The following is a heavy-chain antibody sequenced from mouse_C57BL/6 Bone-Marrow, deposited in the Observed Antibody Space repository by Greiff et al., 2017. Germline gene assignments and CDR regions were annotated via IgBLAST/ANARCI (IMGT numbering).Heavy chain of an antibody. J-gene: IGHJ1*03. V-gene: IGHV5-17*01. D-gene: IGHD1-1*01. Sequence: EVKLMESGGGLVKPGGSLKLSCAASGFTFSDYGMHWVRQAPEKGLEWVAYISSGSSTIYYADTVKGRFTISRDNAKNTLFLQMTSLRSEDTAMYYCARPTYYYGSSWYFDVCGTGTTVTVSS. CDR3: ARPTYYYGSSWYFDV. CDR1: GFTFSDYG. CDR2: ISSGSSTI.